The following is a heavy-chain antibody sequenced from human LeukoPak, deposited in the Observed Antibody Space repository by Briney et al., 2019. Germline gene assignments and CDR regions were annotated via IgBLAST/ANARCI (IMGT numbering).Heavy chain of an antibody. CDR1: GDSVSSKSTA. CDR2: TYYRSKWYT. J-gene: IGHJ5*02. CDR3: ARDRNYYGSGSYYNGPNWFDP. D-gene: IGHD3-10*01. V-gene: IGHV6-1*01. Sequence: SQTLTLTCAISGDSVSSKSTAWNWIRQSPSRGLEWLGRTYYRSKWYTGYAVSVKGRITINPDTSKNQFSLELNSVTPEDTAVYYCARDRNYYGSGSYYNGPNWFDPWGQGTLVTVSS.